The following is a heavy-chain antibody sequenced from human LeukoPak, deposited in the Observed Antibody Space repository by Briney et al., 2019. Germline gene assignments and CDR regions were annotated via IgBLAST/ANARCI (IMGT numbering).Heavy chain of an antibody. D-gene: IGHD6-19*01. V-gene: IGHV1-2*02. CDR3: ARDKSGSSGWYSYFDY. J-gene: IGHJ4*02. CDR1: GYTFTGYY. CDR2: INPNSGDT. Sequence: ASVKVSCKASGYTFTGYYMHWVRQAPGQGLEWMGWINPNSGDTNYAQRFQGRVTMTRDTSISTAYMELSRLRSDDTAVYYCARDKSGSSGWYSYFDYWGQGTLVTVSS.